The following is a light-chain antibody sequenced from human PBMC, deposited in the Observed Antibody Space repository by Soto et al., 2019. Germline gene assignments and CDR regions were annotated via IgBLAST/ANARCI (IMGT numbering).Light chain of an antibody. Sequence: QSALTQPASVSGSPGQSITISCTGTSSDVGGYNYVSWYQQHPGKAPKLMIYDVSNRPSGVSNRFSGSKSGNTASLTISGLQDEDEADYYCSSYTSSSTVHVVFGGGTKLTVL. J-gene: IGLJ2*01. CDR2: DVS. V-gene: IGLV2-14*01. CDR1: SSDVGGYNY. CDR3: SSYTSSSTVHVV.